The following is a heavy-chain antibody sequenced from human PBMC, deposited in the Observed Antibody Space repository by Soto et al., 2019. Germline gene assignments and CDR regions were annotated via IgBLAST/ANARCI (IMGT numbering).Heavy chain of an antibody. CDR3: ARDRVVVAARDAFDI. CDR1: GFTFSSYS. J-gene: IGHJ3*02. V-gene: IGHV3-21*01. D-gene: IGHD2-15*01. CDR2: ISSSSSYI. Sequence: EVQLVESGGGLVKPGGSLRLSCAASGFTFSSYSMNWVRQAPGKGLEWVSSISSSSSYIYYADSVKGRFTISRDNAKNSLYLQMNSLRAEDTAVYYCARDRVVVAARDAFDIWGQGTMVTVSS.